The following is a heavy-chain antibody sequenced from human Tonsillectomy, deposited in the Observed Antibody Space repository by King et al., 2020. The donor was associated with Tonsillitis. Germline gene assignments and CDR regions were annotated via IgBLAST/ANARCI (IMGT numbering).Heavy chain of an antibody. D-gene: IGHD3-3*01. V-gene: IGHV3-20*01. CDR2: INWNGNST. CDR1: GFTFDDYG. CDR3: ARTDLWSGHNKWFDP. J-gene: IGHJ5*02. Sequence: VQLVESGGNVVRPGGSLRLSCAASGFTFDDYGMSWVRQVPGKGLEWVSGINWNGNSTGYADSVKGRFTISRDNAKNSLYLQMNSLRAEDTAFYHYARTDLWSGHNKWFDPWGQGTLVTVSS.